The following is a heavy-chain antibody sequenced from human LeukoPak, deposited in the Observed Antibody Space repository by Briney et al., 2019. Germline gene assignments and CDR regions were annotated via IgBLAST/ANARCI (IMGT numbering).Heavy chain of an antibody. V-gene: IGHV6-1*01. CDR1: GDSVSINSAA. CDR3: ARDLGLAAAGFSHWFDP. D-gene: IGHD6-13*01. CDR2: TYYRSKWYN. J-gene: IGHJ5*02. Sequence: SQTLSLTCAISGDSVSINSAAWNWIRQSPSRGLEWLGRTYYRSKWYNDYAVSVKSRITINPDTSKNQSSLQLNSVTPEDTAVYYCARDLGLAAAGFSHWFDPWGQGTLVTVSS.